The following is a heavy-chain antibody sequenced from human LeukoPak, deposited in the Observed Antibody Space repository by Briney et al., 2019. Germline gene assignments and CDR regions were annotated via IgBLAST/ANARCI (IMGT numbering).Heavy chain of an antibody. CDR3: ARGLIGSSASRYYYMDV. CDR1: GGSISSYY. Sequence: SETLSLTCTVSGGSISSYYWSWIRQPPGKGLEWIGYIYYSGSTNYNPSLKSRVTISVDTSKNQFSLKLSSVTAADTAVYYCARGLIGSSASRYYYMDVWGKGTTVTVSS. J-gene: IGHJ6*03. V-gene: IGHV4-59*01. D-gene: IGHD6-13*01. CDR2: IYYSGST.